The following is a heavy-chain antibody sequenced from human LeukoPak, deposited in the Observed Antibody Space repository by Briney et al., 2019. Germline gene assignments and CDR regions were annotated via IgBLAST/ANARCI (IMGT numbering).Heavy chain of an antibody. V-gene: IGHV3-33*01. Sequence: PGRSLRLSCVASGFRLSSNGMHWVRQAPGKGLELVAVLWSDASNTYYADSVKGRFTISRDLSKNTLYLQMTSLRVEDTAVYYCAREDWGTTGHSFGYWGQGTLVTVSP. CDR1: GFRLSSNG. CDR2: LWSDASNT. J-gene: IGHJ4*02. D-gene: IGHD7-27*01. CDR3: AREDWGTTGHSFGY.